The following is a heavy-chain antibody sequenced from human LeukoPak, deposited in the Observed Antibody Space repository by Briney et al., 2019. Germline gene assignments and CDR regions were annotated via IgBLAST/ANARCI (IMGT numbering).Heavy chain of an antibody. CDR2: INPNSGGT. J-gene: IGHJ6*03. CDR1: GYTFTGYY. Sequence: ASVKVSCKASGYTFTGYYMHWVRQAPGQGLEWMGWINPNSGGTNYAQKFQGRVTMTRDTSISTAYMELSRLRSDDTAVYYCARARRIAAVYYYYYMDVWGKGTTVTVSS. D-gene: IGHD6-25*01. V-gene: IGHV1-2*02. CDR3: ARARRIAAVYYYYYMDV.